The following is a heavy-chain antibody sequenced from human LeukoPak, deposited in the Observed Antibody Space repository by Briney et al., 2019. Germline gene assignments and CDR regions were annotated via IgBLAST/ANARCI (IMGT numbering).Heavy chain of an antibody. CDR2: IYSGGST. D-gene: IGHD6-19*01. J-gene: IGHJ4*02. Sequence: GGSLRLSCAASGFTFSSYWMSWVRQAPGKGLEWVSVIYSGGSTSYADSVKGRFTISRDNSKNTLYLQMNSLRAEDTAVYYCASSSRRALDYWGQGTLVTVSS. V-gene: IGHV3-53*01. CDR3: ASSSRRALDY. CDR1: GFTFSSYW.